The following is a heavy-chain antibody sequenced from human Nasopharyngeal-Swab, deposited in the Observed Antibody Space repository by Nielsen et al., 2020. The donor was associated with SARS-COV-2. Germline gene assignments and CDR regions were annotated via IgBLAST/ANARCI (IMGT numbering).Heavy chain of an antibody. CDR2: IKQDGSEK. CDR3: ARAGDSSGYYFYYYYGMDV. D-gene: IGHD3-22*01. J-gene: IGHJ6*02. Sequence: WIRQPPGKGLEWVANIKQDGSEKYYVDSVKGRITISRDNAKNSLYLQMNSLRAEDTAVYYCARAGDSSGYYFYYYYGMDVWGQGTTVTVSS. V-gene: IGHV3-7*01.